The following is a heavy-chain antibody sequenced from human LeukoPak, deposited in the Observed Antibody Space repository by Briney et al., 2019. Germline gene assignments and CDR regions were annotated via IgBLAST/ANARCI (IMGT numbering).Heavy chain of an antibody. CDR2: SGTDNTNT. CDR3: ARGCTGTTCAFDI. Sequence: ASVKVSCKASGYTFMKYGINWVRQAPGQGLEWMGWSGTDNTNTNYAQKFQGRVTMTTDTSTSTADMELRSLRSDDTAVYYCARGCTGTTCAFDIWGQGTMVTVSS. J-gene: IGHJ3*02. V-gene: IGHV1-18*01. CDR1: GYTFMKYG. D-gene: IGHD1-7*01.